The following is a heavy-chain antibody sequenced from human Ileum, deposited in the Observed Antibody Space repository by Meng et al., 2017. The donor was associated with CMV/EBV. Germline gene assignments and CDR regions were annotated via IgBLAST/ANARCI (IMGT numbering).Heavy chain of an antibody. CDR2: INPSVAST. V-gene: IGHV1-46*01. J-gene: IGHJ4*02. CDR1: GYTFTSYS. CDR3: ARSRTQGSGSSRY. Sequence: ASVKVSCKTSGYTFTSYSVHWLRQAPGQGLEWRGTINPSVASTSYAQKAQKFKARVTMTRDTSASTVYMEVSSLRFEDTAVYYCARSRTQGSGSSRYWGQGTLVTVSS. D-gene: IGHD3-10*01.